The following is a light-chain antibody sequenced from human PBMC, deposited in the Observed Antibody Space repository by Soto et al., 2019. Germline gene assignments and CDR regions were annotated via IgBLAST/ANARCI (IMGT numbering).Light chain of an antibody. J-gene: IGKJ5*01. CDR2: AAS. CDR1: QGISSY. V-gene: IGKV1-39*01. CDR3: QQSYNTPIT. Sequence: DIQMTQSPSSLSASVGARVPITCRASQGISSYLAWYQQQPGKAPQLLIYAASSLQSGVPSRFSGSGSGTDFTLSISSLQPEDFATYYCQQSYNTPITFGQGTRLENK.